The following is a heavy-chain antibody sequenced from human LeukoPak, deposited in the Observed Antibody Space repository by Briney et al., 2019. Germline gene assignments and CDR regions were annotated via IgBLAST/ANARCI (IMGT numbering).Heavy chain of an antibody. CDR2: ISWNSGSI. V-gene: IGHV3-9*01. CDR1: GFTFDAYA. Sequence: GRSLRLSCAASGFTFDAYAMHWVRQAPGPGLEWVSGISWNSGSIGYADSVKGRFTISRDNAKNSLYLQMNSLRAEDTALYYCAKGHSSWSNYAGYFQHWGQGTLVTVSS. CDR3: AKGHSSWSNYAGYFQH. D-gene: IGHD6-13*01. J-gene: IGHJ1*01.